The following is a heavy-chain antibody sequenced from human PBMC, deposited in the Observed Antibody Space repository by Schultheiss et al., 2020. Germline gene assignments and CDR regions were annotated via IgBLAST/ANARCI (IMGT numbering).Heavy chain of an antibody. CDR2: IKQDGSEK. J-gene: IGHJ6*02. V-gene: IGHV3-7*01. CDR3: ARRPYYYYYGMDV. CDR1: GFTFSSYW. Sequence: GGSLRLSCAASGFTFSSYWMSWVRQAPGKGLEWVANIKQDGSEKYYVDSVKGRFTISRDNAKNSLYLQMNSLRAEDTAVYYCARRPYYYYYGMDVWGQGTTVIVFS.